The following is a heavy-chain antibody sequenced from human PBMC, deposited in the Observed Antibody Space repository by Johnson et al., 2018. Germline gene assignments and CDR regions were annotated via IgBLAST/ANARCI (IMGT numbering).Heavy chain of an antibody. V-gene: IGHV1-69*12. CDR1: GGTFSNYA. Sequence: QVQLVQSGAEVKKXGSSXKVXCKASGGTFSNYAITWVRQAPGQGLEWMGGIIPIFGSANYAQKFQGRVTITADESTSTAYMELSSLRSEDTAVYYCARLGRYYYDSSGYFSWYFDLWGRGTLVTVSS. J-gene: IGHJ2*01. CDR3: ARLGRYYYDSSGYFSWYFDL. D-gene: IGHD3-22*01. CDR2: IIPIFGSA.